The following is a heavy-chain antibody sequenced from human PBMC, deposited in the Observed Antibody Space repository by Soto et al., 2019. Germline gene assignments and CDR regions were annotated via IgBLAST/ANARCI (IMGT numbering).Heavy chain of an antibody. D-gene: IGHD3-3*01. Sequence: ASVKVSCKASGYTFTSYGISWVRQAPGQGLEWMGWISAYNGNTNYAQKLQGRVTMTTDTSTSTVYMELRSLRSDDTAVYYCARLRFLEWLYPFDPWGQGTLVTVSS. CDR1: GYTFTSYG. V-gene: IGHV1-18*01. CDR2: ISAYNGNT. CDR3: ARLRFLEWLYPFDP. J-gene: IGHJ5*02.